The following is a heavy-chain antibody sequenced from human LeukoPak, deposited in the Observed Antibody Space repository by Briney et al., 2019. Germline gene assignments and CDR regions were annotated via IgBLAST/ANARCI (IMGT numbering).Heavy chain of an antibody. CDR2: ISSGGTTI. V-gene: IGHV3-48*03. Sequence: GGSLRLSCAASGFTFSEFEMNWVRQAPGKGLEWVSDISSGGTTIFYADSVKGRFTVSRDNAKNSLYLQMNSLRDEDTAIYYCTRGLVVWGQGALVTVSS. CDR1: GFTFSEFE. CDR3: TRGLVV. D-gene: IGHD2-2*01. J-gene: IGHJ4*02.